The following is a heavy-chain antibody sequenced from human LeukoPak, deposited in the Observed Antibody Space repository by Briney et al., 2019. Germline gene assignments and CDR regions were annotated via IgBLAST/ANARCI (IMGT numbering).Heavy chain of an antibody. CDR2: VWYDGNRK. CDR1: GFTFRSYW. Sequence: GGSLRLSCAASGFTFRSYWMHWVRQAPGKGLEWVTLVWYDGNRKYYADSVKGRFTISRDNSKNSVYLQLNSLRPEDTAMYYCVSMVRGIGYWGQGTLVTVSS. J-gene: IGHJ4*02. D-gene: IGHD3-10*01. CDR3: VSMVRGIGY. V-gene: IGHV3-30*02.